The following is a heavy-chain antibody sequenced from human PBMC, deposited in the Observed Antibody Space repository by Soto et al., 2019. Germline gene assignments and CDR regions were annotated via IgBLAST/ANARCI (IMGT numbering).Heavy chain of an antibody. CDR2: ITSSSSTI. J-gene: IGHJ6*03. V-gene: IGHV3-48*01. Sequence: GGSLRLSCAASGFTFSSYSMNWVRQAPGKGLEWVSYITSSSSTIYYTDSVKGRLTISRGNAKNSLYLQMKSLRAEDTAVYYCARANYMDVWGKGTTVTVSS. CDR1: GFTFSSYS. CDR3: ARANYMDV.